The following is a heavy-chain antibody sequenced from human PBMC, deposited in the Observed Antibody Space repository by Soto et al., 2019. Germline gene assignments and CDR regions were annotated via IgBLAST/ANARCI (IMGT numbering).Heavy chain of an antibody. J-gene: IGHJ4*02. CDR2: ISYDGNNK. V-gene: IGHV3-30-3*01. CDR3: ARDGGGTGYQACDN. Sequence: QVQLVESGGDVVQPGTSLRLSCAASGFMFRSYALHWVRQAPGKGLEWVAVISYDGNNKYVGESVKGRFTISRDISQNTVYLQMNNLRVEDTAIYYCARDGGGTGYQACDNWGQGTLVTVSS. CDR1: GFMFRSYA. D-gene: IGHD3-9*01.